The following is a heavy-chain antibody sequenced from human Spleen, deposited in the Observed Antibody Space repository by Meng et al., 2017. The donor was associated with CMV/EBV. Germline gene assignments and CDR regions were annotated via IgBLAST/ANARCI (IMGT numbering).Heavy chain of an antibody. CDR1: GGSISSYY. J-gene: IGHJ5*02. D-gene: IGHD2-2*02. Sequence: QGQLQESGPGLVKPSETLSLTCTVSGGSISSYYWSWIRQPAGKGLEWIGRIYTSGSTNYNPSLKSRVTMSVDTSKNQFSLKLSSVTAADTAVYYCARGGYCSSTSCYKWFDPWGQGTLVTVSS. CDR3: ARGGYCSSTSCYKWFDP. V-gene: IGHV4-4*07. CDR2: IYTSGST.